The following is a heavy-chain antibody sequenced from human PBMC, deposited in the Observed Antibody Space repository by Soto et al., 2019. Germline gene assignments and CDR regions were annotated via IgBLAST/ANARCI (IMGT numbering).Heavy chain of an antibody. CDR2: IYWDDDD. V-gene: IGHV2-5*02. Sequence: QITLKESGPTVVIPTQTLTLTCTFSGFSLTNIGVGVGWIRQPPGKAPEWLALIYWDDDDFYSPSLKSRLTITKDTSKDQVDLTMSNMDPVDTATYYCVHRRVAHCRGDCSLSDYWGQGTLVTVSS. CDR1: GFSLTNIGVG. D-gene: IGHD2-21*02. J-gene: IGHJ4*02. CDR3: VHRRVAHCRGDCSLSDY.